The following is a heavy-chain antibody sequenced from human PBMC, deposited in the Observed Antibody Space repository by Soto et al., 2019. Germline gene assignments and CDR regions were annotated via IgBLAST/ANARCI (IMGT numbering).Heavy chain of an antibody. CDR1: GFTFSSYS. CDR3: ASAGDGTTNYYMDV. D-gene: IGHD1-7*01. J-gene: IGHJ6*03. Sequence: GGSLRLSCAASGFTFSSYSMNWVRQAPGKGLEWVSSISSSSSYIYYADSVKGRFTISRDNAKNSLYLQMNSLRAEDTDVYYCASAGDGTTNYYMDVWGKGTTVTVSS. V-gene: IGHV3-21*01. CDR2: ISSSSSYI.